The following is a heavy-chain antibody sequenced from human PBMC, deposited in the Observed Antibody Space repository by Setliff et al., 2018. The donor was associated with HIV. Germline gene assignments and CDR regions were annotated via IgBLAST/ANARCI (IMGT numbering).Heavy chain of an antibody. D-gene: IGHD5-18*01. CDR2: INTNSGTP. V-gene: IGHV7-4-1*02. CDR3: ARGPWVQRWLGYLQN. CDR1: GYSFTSYA. Sequence: ASVKVSCKASGYSFTSYAITWVRQAPGQGLEWVGWINTNSGTPTYARDFTGRFVFSVDTSVNTAYLQISSLKSGDTGVYYCARGPWVQRWLGYLQNWGQVTQVTVSS. J-gene: IGHJ4*02.